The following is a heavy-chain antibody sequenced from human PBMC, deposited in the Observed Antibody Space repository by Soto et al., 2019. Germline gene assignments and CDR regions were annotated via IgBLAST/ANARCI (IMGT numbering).Heavy chain of an antibody. V-gene: IGHV3-30*18. D-gene: IGHD6-19*01. CDR3: AQEAPGGWHFFDS. J-gene: IGHJ4*02. Sequence: GSLRLSCAASVFTFRTYGMHWVRQAPGKGLEWVADISYDGTKKFYIDSVKGRFTISRDNSKNALYLQMNGLRTEDTAVYYCAQEAPGGWHFFDSWGQGTLVTVSS. CDR2: ISYDGTKK. CDR1: VFTFRTYG.